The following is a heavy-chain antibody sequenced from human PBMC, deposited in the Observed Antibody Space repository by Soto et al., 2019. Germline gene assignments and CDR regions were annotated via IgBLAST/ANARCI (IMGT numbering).Heavy chain of an antibody. V-gene: IGHV4-31*03. CDR2: IYYSGSS. CDR3: ARVEGSSYYFRHDC. Sequence: LSLTCTVSGGSIGSCSYHWSWIRQHPGKGLEWIGNIYYSGSSYYNPSLKSRATISIDTSKDQFSLRLGSVTAADTAVYYCARVEGSSYYFRHDCWGRGTLVTVSS. D-gene: IGHD1-26*01. CDR1: GGSIGSCSYH. J-gene: IGHJ4*02.